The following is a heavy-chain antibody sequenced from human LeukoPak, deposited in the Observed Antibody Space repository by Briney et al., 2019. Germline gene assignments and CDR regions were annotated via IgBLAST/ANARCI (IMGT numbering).Heavy chain of an antibody. CDR3: AKGEIFRPKPSYYDFWSGYYRNYYYYGMDV. D-gene: IGHD3-3*01. V-gene: IGHV3-23*01. CDR2: ISGSGGST. CDR1: GFTFSNYA. J-gene: IGHJ6*02. Sequence: GGSLRLSCAASGFTFSNYAMSWVRQAPGKGLEWVSAISGSGGSTYYTDSVKGRFTISRDNAKNSLYLQMNSLRDEDTAVYYCAKGEIFRPKPSYYDFWSGYYRNYYYYGMDVWGQGTTVTVSS.